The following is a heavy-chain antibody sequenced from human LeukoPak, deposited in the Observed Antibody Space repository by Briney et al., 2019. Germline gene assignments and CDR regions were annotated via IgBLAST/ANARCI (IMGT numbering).Heavy chain of an antibody. CDR1: GFTFSRFG. CDR2: ISSSSSTI. D-gene: IGHD2-15*01. Sequence: GGSLRLSCAASGFTFSRFGMNWVRQAPGKGLEWISYISSSSSTIYYADSVKGRFTISRDNAKNSLYLQMSSLRDEDTAVYYCAQKGGTDHWGQGTLVTVSS. J-gene: IGHJ4*02. V-gene: IGHV3-48*02. CDR3: AQKGGTDH.